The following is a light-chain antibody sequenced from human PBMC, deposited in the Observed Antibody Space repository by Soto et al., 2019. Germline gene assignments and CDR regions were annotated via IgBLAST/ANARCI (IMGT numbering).Light chain of an antibody. Sequence: QSVLTQPASVSGSPGQSITISCTGTSSDFGAYNFFSWHQQHPGKASKLMIXXXXDRPSGISYRFSGSKSGNTASLTISGLQGEDEADYYCSAYTVSRTYVFGTGTKVTVL. V-gene: IGLV2-14*01. CDR1: SSDFGAYNF. CDR3: SAYTVSRTYV. J-gene: IGLJ1*01. CDR2: XXX.